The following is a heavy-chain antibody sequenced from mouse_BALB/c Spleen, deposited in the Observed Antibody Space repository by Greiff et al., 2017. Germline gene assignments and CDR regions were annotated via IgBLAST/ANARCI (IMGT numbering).Heavy chain of an antibody. CDR3: ARGGYGAWFAY. Sequence: VQVVESAAELARPGASVKMSCKASGYTFTSYTMHWVKQRPGQGLEWIGYINPSSGYTEYNQKFKDKTTLTADKSSSTAYMQLSSLTSEDSAVYYCARGGYGAWFAYWGQGTLVTVSA. CDR1: GYTFTSYT. J-gene: IGHJ3*01. CDR2: INPSSGYT. D-gene: IGHD3-1*01. V-gene: IGHV1-4*02.